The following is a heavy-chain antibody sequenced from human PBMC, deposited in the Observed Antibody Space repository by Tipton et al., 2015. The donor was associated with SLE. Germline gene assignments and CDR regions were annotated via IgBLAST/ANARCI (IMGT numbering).Heavy chain of an antibody. J-gene: IGHJ4*02. CDR2: TYRGGTT. CDR1: GFTFSSHA. CDR3: AKAGSGVQGSDY. V-gene: IGHV3-23*03. Sequence: GSLRLSCAASGFTFSSHAMSWVRQAPGKGLEWVSVTYRGGTTYYVDSVEGRFTISRDNSKNTLYLQMNSLRAEDTAVYYCAKAGSGVQGSDYWGQGTLVTVSS. D-gene: IGHD3-10*01.